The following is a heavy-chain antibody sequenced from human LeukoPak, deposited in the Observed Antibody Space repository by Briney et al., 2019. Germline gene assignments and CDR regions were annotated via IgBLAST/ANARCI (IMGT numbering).Heavy chain of an antibody. V-gene: IGHV3-13*01. CDR3: VRDRMIDSRAGPSDPFDV. CDR1: GFTFRKYD. CDR2: IGTLADT. J-gene: IGHJ3*01. D-gene: IGHD2-21*01. Sequence: GGSLRLSCAASGFTFRKYDMHWVRHITGGGLEWVSGIGTLADTFYSDSAKGRFTISRDNGKNSLYLRMNSLRAEDTAVYYCVRDRMIDSRAGPSDPFDVWGQGTIVTVSS.